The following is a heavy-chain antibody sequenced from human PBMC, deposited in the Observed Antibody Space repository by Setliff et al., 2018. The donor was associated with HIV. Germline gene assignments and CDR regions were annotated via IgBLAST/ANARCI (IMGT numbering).Heavy chain of an antibody. D-gene: IGHD3-22*01. J-gene: IGHJ4*02. V-gene: IGHV4-38-2*02. CDR1: GASVRSGDH. Sequence: LSLTCTVSGASVRSGDHWSWIRQAPGKGLEWIGSIFYSGSANYNPSLRSPVAISVDTSKNQFSLKLTSVTAADTAVYYCARWPPHRSSDYDQEYYFDYWGQGTLVTVS. CDR2: IFYSGSA. CDR3: ARWPPHRSSDYDQEYYFDY.